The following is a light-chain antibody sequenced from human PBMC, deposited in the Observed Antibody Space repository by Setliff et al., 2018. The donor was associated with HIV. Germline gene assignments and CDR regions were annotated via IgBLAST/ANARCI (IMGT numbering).Light chain of an antibody. V-gene: IGLV1-40*01. CDR2: DNH. J-gene: IGLJ1*01. Sequence: QSVRTQPPSVSGAPGQMVTISCIGSSSNIGAGYDVHWYQQVPGTAPKLLIFDNHIRPSGVPDRFSGSKSGTSASLAITGLQAEDEADYYCQSYDSSLSGYVFGIGTKGTVL. CDR3: QSYDSSLSGYV. CDR1: SSNIGAGYD.